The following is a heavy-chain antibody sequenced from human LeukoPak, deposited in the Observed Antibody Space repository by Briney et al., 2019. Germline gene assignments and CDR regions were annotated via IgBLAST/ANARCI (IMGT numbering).Heavy chain of an antibody. Sequence: SQTLSLTCAICGDSVSSNSAAWNWIRQSPSRGLEWLGRTYYRSKWYNDYAVSVKSRITTTPETSTNQFSLQLNSVTPEDTAVYYCARVQKIPYNWSNGGWFDPWGQGTLVTVSS. CDR3: ARVQKIPYNWSNGGWFDP. J-gene: IGHJ5*02. CDR2: TYYRSKWYN. V-gene: IGHV6-1*01. CDR1: GDSVSSNSAA. D-gene: IGHD1-20*01.